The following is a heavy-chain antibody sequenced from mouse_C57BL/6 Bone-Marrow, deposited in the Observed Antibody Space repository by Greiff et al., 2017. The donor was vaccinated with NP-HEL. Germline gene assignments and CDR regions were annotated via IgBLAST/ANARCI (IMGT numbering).Heavy chain of an antibody. Sequence: EVKLMESGGGLVKPGGSLKLSCAASGFTFSSYAMSWVRQTPEKRLEWVATISAGGSYTSYPDNVKGRFTISRDNAKNNLYLQMGHLKSEDTAMYYCARDRVHGVDYYPQDYYAMDYWGQGTSVTVSS. CDR2: ISAGGSYT. D-gene: IGHD1-1*01. J-gene: IGHJ4*01. CDR3: ARDRVHGVDYYPQDYYAMDY. V-gene: IGHV5-4*01. CDR1: GFTFSSYA.